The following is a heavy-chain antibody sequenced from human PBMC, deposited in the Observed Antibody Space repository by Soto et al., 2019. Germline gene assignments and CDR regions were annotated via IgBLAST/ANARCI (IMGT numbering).Heavy chain of an antibody. D-gene: IGHD1-26*01. Sequence: EVQLVESGGGLVRPGGSLRLSCAASGFTFDSYDMHWVRQAAGKPLEWVSSIGTVGDTYYQDSVKGRFTFSRDNGKSSLPLQLNSLRGEDTAIYFCARGAPTGSFLFDYWGQGILGAVSS. J-gene: IGHJ4*02. CDR1: GFTFDSYD. CDR2: IGTVGDT. CDR3: ARGAPTGSFLFDY. V-gene: IGHV3-13*01.